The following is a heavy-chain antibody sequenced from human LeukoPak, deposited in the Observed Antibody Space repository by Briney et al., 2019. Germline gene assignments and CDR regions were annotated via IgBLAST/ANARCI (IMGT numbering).Heavy chain of an antibody. CDR1: GGTFSSYA. CDR3: ARGPDSDIVVVPAAKRGYWYFDL. J-gene: IGHJ2*01. V-gene: IGHV1-69*04. CDR2: IIPILGIA. D-gene: IGHD2-2*01. Sequence: SVKVSCKASGGTFSSYAISWVRQAPGQGLEWMGRIIPILGIANYAQKFQGRVTITADKSTSTVYMELSSLRSEDTAVYYCARGPDSDIVVVPAAKRGYWYFDLWGRGTLVTVSS.